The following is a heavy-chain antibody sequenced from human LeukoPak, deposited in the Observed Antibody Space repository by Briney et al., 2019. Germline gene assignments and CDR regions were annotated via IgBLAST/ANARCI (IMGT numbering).Heavy chain of an antibody. CDR1: GASITSYH. J-gene: IGHJ4*02. Sequence: SETLSLTCTVSGASITSYHWSWIRQPPGKGREWIGYIYYSGSTTYTPSLKSRVTISVDTSKNQFSLKLSSVTAADTAVYYCARLSIVGATNFDYWGQGTLVTVSS. CDR3: ARLSIVGATNFDY. V-gene: IGHV4-59*08. D-gene: IGHD1-26*01. CDR2: IYYSGST.